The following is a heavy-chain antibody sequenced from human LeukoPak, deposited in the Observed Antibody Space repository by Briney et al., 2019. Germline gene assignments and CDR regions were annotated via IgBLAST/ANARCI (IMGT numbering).Heavy chain of an antibody. CDR1: GFTFSSYG. Sequence: GGSLRLSCAASGFTFSSYGMHWVRQAPGKGLEWVAAISYDGSNQYYADSVKGRFTISRDNSKNTLYLQMNSLRAEDTAVYYCVKGGSGYYGIIDYWGQGTLVTVSS. CDR2: ISYDGSNQ. D-gene: IGHD3-22*01. CDR3: VKGGSGYYGIIDY. V-gene: IGHV3-30*18. J-gene: IGHJ4*02.